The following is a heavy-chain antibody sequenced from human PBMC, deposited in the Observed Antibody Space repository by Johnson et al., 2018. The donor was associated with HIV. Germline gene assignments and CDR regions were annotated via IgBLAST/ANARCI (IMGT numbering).Heavy chain of an antibody. CDR1: GFTFSSYA. CDR2: ISWNSGSI. Sequence: VQLVESGGGVVQPGRSLRLSCAASGFTFSSYAMHWVRQAPGKGLEWVSGISWNSGSIGYADSVKGRFTISRDNAKNSLSPQMNSLRAEDTAVYYCARDGSSSSWNAFDIWGQGTMVTVSS. V-gene: IGHV3-9*01. J-gene: IGHJ3*02. D-gene: IGHD6-6*01. CDR3: ARDGSSSSWNAFDI.